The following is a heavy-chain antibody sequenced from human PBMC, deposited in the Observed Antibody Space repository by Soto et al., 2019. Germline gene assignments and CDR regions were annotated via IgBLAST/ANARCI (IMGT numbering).Heavy chain of an antibody. J-gene: IGHJ5*02. D-gene: IGHD3-16*01. CDR3: AKLGSDFLNWFDP. CDR2: VSGSGGST. Sequence: WVSLRLSCVASEFTFTAFAMSWVRQAPGKGLAWVAAVSGSGGSTYNADSVKGRFTISRDNSKDTLYLQMSSLRAEDTAVYYCAKLGSDFLNWFDPWGQGTLVTVSS. CDR1: EFTFTAFA. V-gene: IGHV3-23*01.